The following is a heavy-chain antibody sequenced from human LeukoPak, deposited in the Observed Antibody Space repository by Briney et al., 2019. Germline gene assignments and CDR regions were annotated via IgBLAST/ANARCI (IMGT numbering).Heavy chain of an antibody. Sequence: ASVKVSCKASGGTFSSYAISWVRQAPGQGLEWMGGIIPIFGTANYAQKFQGRVTITTDESTSTAYMELSSLRSEDTAVYYCAREAYYYGSGSPTGGYYMDVWGKGTTVTVSS. V-gene: IGHV1-69*05. J-gene: IGHJ6*03. CDR2: IIPIFGTA. D-gene: IGHD3-10*01. CDR3: AREAYYYGSGSPTGGYYMDV. CDR1: GGTFSSYA.